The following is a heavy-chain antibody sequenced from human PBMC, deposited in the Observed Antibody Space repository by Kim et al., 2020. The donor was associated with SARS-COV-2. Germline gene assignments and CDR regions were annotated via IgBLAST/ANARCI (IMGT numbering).Heavy chain of an antibody. D-gene: IGHD1-26*01. CDR2: T. CDR3: AKGVINSGFDY. J-gene: IGHJ4*02. Sequence: TYYADSVKGRVTMSSDKSKNTVELHMNSLRVEDTAVYYCAKGVINSGFDYWGQGAQVTVSS. V-gene: IGHV3-23*01.